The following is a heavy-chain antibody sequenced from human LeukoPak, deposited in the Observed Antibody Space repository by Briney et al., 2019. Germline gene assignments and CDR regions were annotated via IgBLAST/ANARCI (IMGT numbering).Heavy chain of an antibody. Sequence: GGSLRLSCAASGFTFSSYSMNWVRQAPGKGLEWVSSISSSSSYIYYADSVKGRFTISRDNAKNSLYLQMNSLRAEDTAVYYCAHIVVANAEGVDYWGQGTLVTVSS. J-gene: IGHJ4*02. CDR3: AHIVVANAEGVDY. CDR1: GFTFSSYS. V-gene: IGHV3-21*01. D-gene: IGHD1-26*01. CDR2: ISSSSSYI.